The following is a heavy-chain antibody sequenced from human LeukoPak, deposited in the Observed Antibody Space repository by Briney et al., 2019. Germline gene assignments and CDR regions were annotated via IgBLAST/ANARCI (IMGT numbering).Heavy chain of an antibody. CDR2: IRYDGSNK. V-gene: IGHV3-30*02. CDR1: GFTFSTYG. D-gene: IGHD3-9*01. Sequence: GGSLRLSCAASGFTFSTYGMHWVRQAPGKGLEWVAFIRYDGSNKYYADSVKGRFTISRDNSKNTLYLQMNSLRAEDTAVYYCAKDYPTKYDILTGYYFDYWGQGTLVTVSS. CDR3: AKDYPTKYDILTGYYFDY. J-gene: IGHJ4*02.